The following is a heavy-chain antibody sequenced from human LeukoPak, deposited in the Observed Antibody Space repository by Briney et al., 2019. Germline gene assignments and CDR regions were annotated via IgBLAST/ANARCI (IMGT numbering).Heavy chain of an antibody. CDR3: AKDASSYYDFWSGYREGAFDI. CDR1: GFTFSSYG. V-gene: IGHV3-30*02. J-gene: IGHJ3*02. Sequence: GGSLRLSCAASGFTFSSYGMHWVRQAPGKGLEWVAFIRYDGSNKYYADSVKGRFTISRDNSKNTLYLQMNSLRAEDTAVYYCAKDASSYYDFWSGYREGAFDIWGQGTMVTVSS. D-gene: IGHD3-3*01. CDR2: IRYDGSNK.